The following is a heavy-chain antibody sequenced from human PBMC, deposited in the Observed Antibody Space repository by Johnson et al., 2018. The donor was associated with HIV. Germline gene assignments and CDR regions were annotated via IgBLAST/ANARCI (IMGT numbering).Heavy chain of an antibody. Sequence: QVQLVESEGGVVQPGRSLRLSCAASGFTFSNYAMHWVRQAPGKGLEWVAVISYDGSNKYYADSVKGRFTISRDNSKNTLYLQMNSLRAEDTALYYCARGRGAIDIWGQGTMVTVSS. CDR2: ISYDGSNK. J-gene: IGHJ3*02. V-gene: IGHV3-30*04. D-gene: IGHD3-16*01. CDR1: GFTFSNYA. CDR3: ARGRGAIDI.